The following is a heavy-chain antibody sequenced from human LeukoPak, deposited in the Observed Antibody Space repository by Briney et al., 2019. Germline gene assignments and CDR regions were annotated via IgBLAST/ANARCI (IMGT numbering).Heavy chain of an antibody. CDR3: AKSKYCVTASCPWGY. J-gene: IGHJ4*02. Sequence: PGGSLRLSCAASGFTFSTNSVHWVRQAPGKGLEWVAVMSYDGRGEYYADSVKGRFTISRDNSKNTLYLEMNSLRAEDTAVYYCAKSKYCVTASCPWGYWGQGTLVTVAS. V-gene: IGHV3-30*04. CDR2: MSYDGRGE. D-gene: IGHD2-2*01. CDR1: GFTFSTNS.